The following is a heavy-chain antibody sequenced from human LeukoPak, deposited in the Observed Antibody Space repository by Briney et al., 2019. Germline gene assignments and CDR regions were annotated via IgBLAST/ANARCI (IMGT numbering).Heavy chain of an antibody. Sequence: GGSLRLSCAASGFTFSRYWMSWVRQAPGKGLEWVANVKQDGSEKYYVDSVKGRFTISRDNAKNSLYPQMNSLRAEDTAVYYCASSIVADGTSPFDYWGQGTLVTVSS. V-gene: IGHV3-7*01. CDR3: ASSIVADGTSPFDY. CDR1: GFTFSRYW. J-gene: IGHJ4*02. CDR2: VKQDGSEK. D-gene: IGHD6-13*01.